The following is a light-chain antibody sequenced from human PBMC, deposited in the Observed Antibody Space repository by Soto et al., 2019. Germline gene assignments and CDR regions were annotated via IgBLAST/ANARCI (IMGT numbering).Light chain of an antibody. CDR1: QNVLYNSNNKHY. CDR2: WAS. Sequence: DIVMTQSPDSLAVSLGERATINCKSSQNVLYNSNNKHYLAWYQQKPGQPPKLLIYWASTRESGVPDRFSGSGSGTDFTLTISSLQAEDVAVYYCQQYYTTPLTFGQGTKVEIK. CDR3: QQYYTTPLT. V-gene: IGKV4-1*01. J-gene: IGKJ1*01.